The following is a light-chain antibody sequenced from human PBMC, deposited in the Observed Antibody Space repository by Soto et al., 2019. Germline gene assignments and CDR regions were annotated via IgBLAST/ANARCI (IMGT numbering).Light chain of an antibody. V-gene: IGKV3D-15*01. CDR2: GSS. CDR3: QQYHNWGLS. Sequence: MVMTQSPAALSVSPGERVTLYCRASGNVGTNLAWYQQRPGQPPKLLIYGSSTRATGISATFSGSGSGTEFTLTISSMKSEESAIYYCQQYHNWGLSFGGGTKVDIK. J-gene: IGKJ4*01. CDR1: GNVGTN.